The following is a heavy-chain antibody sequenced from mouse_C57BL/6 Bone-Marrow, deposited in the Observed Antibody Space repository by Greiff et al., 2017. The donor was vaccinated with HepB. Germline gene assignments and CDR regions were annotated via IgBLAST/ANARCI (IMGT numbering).Heavy chain of an antibody. D-gene: IGHD3-2*02. Sequence: QVQLQQSGAELVRPGTSVKVSCKASGYAFTNYLIEWVKQRPGQGLEWIGVINPGSGGTNYNEKFKGKATLTADKSSSTAYMQLSSLTSEDSAVYFCARSGSAGYYAMDYWGQGTSVTVSS. CDR2: INPGSGGT. CDR3: ARSGSAGYYAMDY. V-gene: IGHV1-54*01. J-gene: IGHJ4*01. CDR1: GYAFTNYL.